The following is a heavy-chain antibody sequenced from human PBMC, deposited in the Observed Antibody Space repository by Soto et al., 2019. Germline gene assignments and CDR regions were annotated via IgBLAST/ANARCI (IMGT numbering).Heavy chain of an antibody. CDR3: ARHAPDTYYDFGGNYYFDY. CDR1: GSSFTSYW. V-gene: IGHV5-51*01. CDR2: IYPGDSDT. J-gene: IGHJ4*02. Sequence: GESLKISCKGSGSSFTSYWIGWVRQMPGKGLEGMGIIYPGDSDTRYSPSFQGQVTISADKSISTAYLQWSSLKASDTAMYYCARHAPDTYYDFGGNYYFDYWGQGTLVTVSS. D-gene: IGHD3-3*01.